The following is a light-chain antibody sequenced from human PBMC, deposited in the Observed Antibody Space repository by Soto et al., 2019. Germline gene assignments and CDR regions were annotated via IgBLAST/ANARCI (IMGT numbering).Light chain of an antibody. CDR1: QGISSY. V-gene: IGKV1-9*01. Sequence: DIQLTQSPSFLPASVGDRATITCRPSQGISSYLAWYQQKPGKAPKLLIYAASTLQSGVPSRFSGSGSGTEFTLTISSLQPEDFATYYCQQLNSYPLTFGGGTKVEIK. CDR2: AAS. CDR3: QQLNSYPLT. J-gene: IGKJ4*01.